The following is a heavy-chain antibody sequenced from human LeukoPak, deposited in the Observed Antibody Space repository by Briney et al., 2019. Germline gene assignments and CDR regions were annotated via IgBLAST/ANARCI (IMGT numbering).Heavy chain of an antibody. CDR3: ARGPGYYDFWSGSFDY. Sequence: GGSLRLSCAASGFTFSSYAMSWVRQAPGKGLEWVSAISGSGGSTYYADSVKGRFTISRDNSKNTLYLQMGSLRAEDMAVYYCARGPGYYDFWSGSFDYWGQGTLVTVSS. V-gene: IGHV3-23*01. CDR1: GFTFSSYA. J-gene: IGHJ4*02. D-gene: IGHD3-3*01. CDR2: ISGSGGST.